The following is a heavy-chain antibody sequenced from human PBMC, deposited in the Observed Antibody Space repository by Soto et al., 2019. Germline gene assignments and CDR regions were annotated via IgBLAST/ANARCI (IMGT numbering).Heavy chain of an antibody. CDR3: AKDRSQYYFDY. CDR1: GYTFTSYY. J-gene: IGHJ4*02. Sequence: ASVKVSCKASGYTFTSYYMHWVRQAPGQGLEWMGIINPSGGSTSYAQKFQGRFTISRDNSKNTLYLQMNSLRAEDTAVYYCAKDRSQYYFDYWGQGTLVTVSS. CDR2: INPSGGST. V-gene: IGHV1-46*01.